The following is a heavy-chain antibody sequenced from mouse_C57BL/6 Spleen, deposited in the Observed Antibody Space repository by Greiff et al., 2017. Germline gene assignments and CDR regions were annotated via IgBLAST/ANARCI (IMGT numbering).Heavy chain of an antibody. Sequence: VQLQQSAPELVKPGASVKISCKASGYSFTDYNMNWVKQSNGTSLEWIGVINPNYGTTSYNQKFKGKATLTVDQSSSTAYMQLNSLTSEDSAVYYCARERQLRLQGFDYWGQGTTLTVSS. V-gene: IGHV1-39*01. CDR2: INPNYGTT. CDR1: GYSFTDYN. CDR3: ARERQLRLQGFDY. J-gene: IGHJ2*01. D-gene: IGHD3-2*02.